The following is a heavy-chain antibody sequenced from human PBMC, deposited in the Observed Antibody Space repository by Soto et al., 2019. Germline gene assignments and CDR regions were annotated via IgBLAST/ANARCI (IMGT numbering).Heavy chain of an antibody. CDR1: GFTFSSYG. J-gene: IGHJ4*02. CDR3: ATTDPY. V-gene: IGHV3-33*01. Sequence: GGSLRLSCAASGFTFSSYGMHWVRQAPGKGLEWVAVIWFDGSNKFYADSVKGRFTISRDNSKNTVSLQMNSLRDEDSAAYYCATTDPYCGQGTLVTVSS. CDR2: IWFDGSNK.